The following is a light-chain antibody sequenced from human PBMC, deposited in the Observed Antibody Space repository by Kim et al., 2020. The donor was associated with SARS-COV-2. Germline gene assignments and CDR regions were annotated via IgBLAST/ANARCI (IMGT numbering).Light chain of an antibody. CDR1: SLKTNY. CDR3: KSRDTSGDRLV. CDR2: PKN. V-gene: IGLV3-19*01. Sequence: LGQTVRITCQGDSLKTNYASWYQQKPGQAPALVIYPKNNRPSGIPDRFSGSSSGNTASLTITGAQAEDEADYYCKSRDTSGDRLVFGGGTQLTVL. J-gene: IGLJ2*01.